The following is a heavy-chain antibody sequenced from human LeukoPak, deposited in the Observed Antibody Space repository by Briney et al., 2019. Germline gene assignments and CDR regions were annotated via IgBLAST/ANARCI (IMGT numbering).Heavy chain of an antibody. V-gene: IGHV3-48*01. CDR3: ARDVASSGWPIDY. CDR1: GFTFNNYS. D-gene: IGHD6-19*01. J-gene: IGHJ4*02. CDR2: ITSSSSTV. Sequence: GGSLRLSCAASGFTFNNYSMNWVHQAPGKGLEWVSFITSSSSTVYYADSVKGRFTISRDNAKNSLYLQMNSLRAEDTALYYCARDVASSGWPIDYWGQGTLVTVSS.